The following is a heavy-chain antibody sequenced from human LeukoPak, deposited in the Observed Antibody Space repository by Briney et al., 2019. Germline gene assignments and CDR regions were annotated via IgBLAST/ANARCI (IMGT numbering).Heavy chain of an antibody. J-gene: IGHJ6*02. V-gene: IGHV3-72*01. CDR1: GFTFSDHY. CDR2: TRSKATGYTT. Sequence: GGSLRLSCATAGFTFSDHYMDWVRQAPGKGLEWVARTRSKATGYTTEYAASVKGRFTVSRDESMNSLYLQMNSLKTEDTAVYYCARGPTVTFNYHYGMDVWGQGTTVTVSS. CDR3: ARGPTVTFNYHYGMDV. D-gene: IGHD4-17*01.